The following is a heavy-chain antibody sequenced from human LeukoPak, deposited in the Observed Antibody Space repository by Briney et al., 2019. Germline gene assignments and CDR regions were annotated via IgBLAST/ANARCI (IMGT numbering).Heavy chain of an antibody. D-gene: IGHD2-8*02. CDR1: GGFISSYY. Sequence: SETLSHTCTVSGGFISSYYWSWIRQPPGKGLQWIGYIYSSGSTNYNPSLKSRVTISVDTSKNQFSLKLSSVTAADTAVYDCASPPTGGSSYDHWGQGIVVTVSS. V-gene: IGHV4-59*01. J-gene: IGHJ4*02. CDR3: ASPPTGGSSYDH. CDR2: IYSSGST.